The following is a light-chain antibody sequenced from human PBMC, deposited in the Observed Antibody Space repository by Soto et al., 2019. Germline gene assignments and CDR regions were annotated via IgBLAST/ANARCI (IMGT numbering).Light chain of an antibody. CDR1: QSVSSSY. CDR3: LQYGSSPYT. V-gene: IGKV3-20*01. CDR2: GAS. J-gene: IGKJ2*01. Sequence: EIVLTQSPGTLSLSPGERATLSCRASQSVSSSYLAWYQQKPGQAPRPLIYGASSRATGIPDRFSGSGSGTDFHRTISRLEPEDLAVYYCLQYGSSPYTFGQGTKLEIK.